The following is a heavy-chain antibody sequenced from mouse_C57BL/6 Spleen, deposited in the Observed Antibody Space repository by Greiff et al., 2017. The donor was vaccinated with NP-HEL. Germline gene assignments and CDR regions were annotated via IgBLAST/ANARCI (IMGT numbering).Heavy chain of an antibody. Sequence: QVQLQQSGAELVKPGASVKISCKASGYAFSSYWMNWVKQRPGKGLEWIGQIYPGDGDTNYNGKFKGKATLTADKSSSTAYMQLSSLTSEDSAVYFCARSGRDSNHCYFDYWGQGTTLTVSS. V-gene: IGHV1-80*01. CDR3: ARSGRDSNHCYFDY. D-gene: IGHD2-5*01. CDR1: GYAFSSYW. J-gene: IGHJ2*01. CDR2: IYPGDGDT.